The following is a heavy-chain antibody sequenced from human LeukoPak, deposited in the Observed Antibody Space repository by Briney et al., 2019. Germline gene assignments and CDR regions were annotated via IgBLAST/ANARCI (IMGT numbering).Heavy chain of an antibody. D-gene: IGHD3-9*01. J-gene: IGHJ3*02. V-gene: IGHV4-59*01. CDR2: IYYSGST. CDR1: GGSISSYY. CDR3: ASSGGDILTGYSDAFDI. Sequence: SETLSLTCTVSGGSISSYYWSWIRQPPGKGLEWIGYIYYSGSTNYNPSLKSRVTISVDTSKNQFSLKLSSVTAADTAVYYCASSGGDILTGYSDAFDIWGQGTMVTVSS.